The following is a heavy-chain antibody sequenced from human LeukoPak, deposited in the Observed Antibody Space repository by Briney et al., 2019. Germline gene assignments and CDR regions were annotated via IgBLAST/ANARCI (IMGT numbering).Heavy chain of an antibody. J-gene: IGHJ4*02. CDR2: INHSGST. CDR3: ARGQGDRITMVRGVITVFDY. Sequence: PSETLSLTCAVYGGSFSGYYWSWIRQPPGKGLERIGEINHSGSTNYNPSLKSRVTISVDTSKNQFSLKLSSVTAADTAVYYCARGQGDRITMVRGVITVFDYWGQGTLVTVSS. V-gene: IGHV4-34*01. CDR1: GGSFSGYY. D-gene: IGHD3-10*01.